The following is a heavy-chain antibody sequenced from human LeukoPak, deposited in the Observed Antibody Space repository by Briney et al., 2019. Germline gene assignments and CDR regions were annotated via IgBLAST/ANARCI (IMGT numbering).Heavy chain of an antibody. CDR3: ARDSSSWAPQDAFDI. CDR1: GYTFTSYG. Sequence: ASGKVSCKASGYTFTSYGISWVRQAPGQGLEWMGWISAYNGNTNYAQKLQGRVTMTTDTSTSTAYMELRSLRSDDTAVYYCARDSSSWAPQDAFDIWGQGTMVTVSS. CDR2: ISAYNGNT. J-gene: IGHJ3*02. D-gene: IGHD2-15*01. V-gene: IGHV1-18*01.